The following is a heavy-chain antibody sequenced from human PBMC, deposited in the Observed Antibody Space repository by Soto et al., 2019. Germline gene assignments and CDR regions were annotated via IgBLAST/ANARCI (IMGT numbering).Heavy chain of an antibody. CDR2: INPNSGGT. CDR1: GYTFTGYY. CDR3: ARVLPYSFSGSNGYSPGPAFDI. J-gene: IGHJ3*02. D-gene: IGHD3-22*01. Sequence: ASVTVSCKASGYTFTGYYMHWVRQTPGHGLGWLGWINPNSGGTNYAQKFQGWVTMTRDTSISTAYMELSRLRSDDTAVYYCARVLPYSFSGSNGYSPGPAFDIWGQGTMVTVSS. V-gene: IGHV1-2*04.